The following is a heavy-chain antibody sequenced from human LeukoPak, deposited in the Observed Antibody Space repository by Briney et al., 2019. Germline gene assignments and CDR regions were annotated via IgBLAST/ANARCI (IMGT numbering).Heavy chain of an antibody. J-gene: IGHJ4*02. CDR2: ISGSCANR. V-gene: IGHV3-23*01. Sequence: PGGSLRLSCAASGFTFRNYAMAWFRQAPGKGLEGVSAISGSCANRYFADSVKCRFTISRDNSRNALYLQMSGLRAEDTAVYFCARQGGPDYWGQGTLVTVSS. CDR1: GFTFRNYA. CDR3: ARQGGPDY.